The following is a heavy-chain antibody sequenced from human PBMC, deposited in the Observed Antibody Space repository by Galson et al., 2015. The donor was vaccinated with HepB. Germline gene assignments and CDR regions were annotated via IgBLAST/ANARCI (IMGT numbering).Heavy chain of an antibody. CDR3: ARDVAHGKFDY. CDR2: IKEDGSEK. Sequence: SLRLSCAASGFSFRNYWMSWVREAPGRGLEWVANIKEDGSEKYYVDSVKGRFTISRDNAENSVYLQMNSLRAEDMAVYYCARDVAHGKFDYWGQGTLVTVSS. CDR1: GFSFRNYW. V-gene: IGHV3-7*03. J-gene: IGHJ4*02.